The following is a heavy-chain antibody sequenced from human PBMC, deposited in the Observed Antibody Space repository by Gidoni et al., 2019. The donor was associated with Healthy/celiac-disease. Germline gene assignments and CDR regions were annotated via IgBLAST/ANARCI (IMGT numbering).Heavy chain of an antibody. CDR1: GFTFSSYA. V-gene: IGHV3-23*04. CDR3: AKDQRGFSYGYSEFDY. D-gene: IGHD5-18*01. CDR2: ISGSGGSP. Sequence: EVQLVESGGGLVQPGGSLRLSCAASGFTFSSYAMSWVRQAPGKGLEWVSAISGSGGSPYYADSVKGRFTSSRDNSKKTLYLQMNSLRAEDTAVYYCAKDQRGFSYGYSEFDYWGQGTLVTVSS. J-gene: IGHJ4*02.